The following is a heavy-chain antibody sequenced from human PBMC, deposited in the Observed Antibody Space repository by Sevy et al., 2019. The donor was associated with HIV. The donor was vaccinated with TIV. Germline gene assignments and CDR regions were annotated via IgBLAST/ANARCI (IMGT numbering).Heavy chain of an antibody. V-gene: IGHV3-15*01. J-gene: IGHJ4*02. CDR2: IRSKAGGGTT. CDR3: TTDHRRDGIVVVPFEY. D-gene: IGHD2-15*01. CDR1: GFTFSNAW. Sequence: GGSLRLSCAASGFTFSNAWMSWVRQSPGKGLEWVGRIRSKAGGGTTDYATIVKGKFTISRDDSRDILYTQLNSLETEDTAVYYCTTDHRRDGIVVVPFEYWGQGTLVTVSS.